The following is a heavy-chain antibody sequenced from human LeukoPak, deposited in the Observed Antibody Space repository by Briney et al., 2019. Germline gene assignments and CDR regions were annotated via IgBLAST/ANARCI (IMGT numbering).Heavy chain of an antibody. D-gene: IGHD3-22*01. CDR3: ARGSTYYDSSGQVPFDY. V-gene: IGHV3-30-3*01. CDR1: GFTFSSYA. J-gene: IGHJ4*02. Sequence: GGSLRLSCAASGFTFSSYAMHWVRQAPGKGLEWVAVISYDGSNKYYADSVKGRFTISRDNAKNSLYLQMNSLRAEDTAVYYCARGSTYYDSSGQVPFDYWGQGTLVTVSS. CDR2: ISYDGSNK.